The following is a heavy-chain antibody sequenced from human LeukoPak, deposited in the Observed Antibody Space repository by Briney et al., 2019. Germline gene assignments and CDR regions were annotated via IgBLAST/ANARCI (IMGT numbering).Heavy chain of an antibody. J-gene: IGHJ4*02. CDR1: GFTFSSYA. Sequence: GRSLRLSCAASGFTFSSYAMHWVRQAPGKGLEWVAVISYDGSNKYYADSVKGRFTISRDNSKNTLYLQMNSLRAEDTAVYYCARDSDRDGYNPDYWGQGTLVTVSS. V-gene: IGHV3-30*01. D-gene: IGHD5-24*01. CDR2: ISYDGSNK. CDR3: ARDSDRDGYNPDY.